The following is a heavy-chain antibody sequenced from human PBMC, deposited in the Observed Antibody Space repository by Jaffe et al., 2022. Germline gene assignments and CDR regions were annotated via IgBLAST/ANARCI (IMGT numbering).Heavy chain of an antibody. CDR3: ARSMGATIIDWFDP. Sequence: QVQLVQSGAEVKKPGASVKVSCKASGYTFTGYYMHWVRQAPGQGLQWMGRINPNSGGTNYAQKFQGRVTMTRDTSLSTAYMELSGLTSDDTAVYFCARSMGATIIDWFDPWGQGTLVTASS. CDR2: INPNSGGT. J-gene: IGHJ5*02. D-gene: IGHD5-12*01. CDR1: GYTFTGYY. V-gene: IGHV1-2*06.